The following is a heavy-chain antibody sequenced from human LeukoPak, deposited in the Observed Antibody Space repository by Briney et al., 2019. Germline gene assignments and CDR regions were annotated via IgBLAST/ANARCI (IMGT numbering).Heavy chain of an antibody. J-gene: IGHJ4*02. CDR2: ISYDGSNK. Sequence: GGSLRLSRAASGFTFSSYGMHWVRQAPGKGLEWVAVISYDGSNKYYADSVKGRFTISRDNSKNTLYLQMNSLRAEDTAVYYCAKEHYDFWSGYSYYWGQGTLVTVSS. D-gene: IGHD3-3*01. V-gene: IGHV3-30*18. CDR1: GFTFSSYG. CDR3: AKEHYDFWSGYSYY.